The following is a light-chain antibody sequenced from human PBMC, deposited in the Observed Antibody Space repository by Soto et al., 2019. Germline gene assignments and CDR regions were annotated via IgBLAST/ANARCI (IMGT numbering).Light chain of an antibody. V-gene: IGKV4-1*01. Sequence: DIVMTQSPASLAVSLGETATINCKSSQSVLYRSNNKNYLAWYQQKPGQPPKLLIYWASTRESGVPARFSGSGSGTDFPLTISRLQAEDVAVYYCQQYYSSPPRTFGQGTKVEIK. CDR3: QQYYSSPPRT. CDR1: QSVLYRSNNKNY. CDR2: WAS. J-gene: IGKJ1*01.